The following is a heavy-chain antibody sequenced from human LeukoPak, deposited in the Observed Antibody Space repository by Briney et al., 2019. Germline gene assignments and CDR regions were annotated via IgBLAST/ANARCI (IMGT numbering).Heavy chain of an antibody. Sequence: GGSLRLSCAASGFTFSSYWMSWVRQAPGKGLGWVANIKQDGSEKYYVDSVKGRFTICRDNAKNSLYLQMNSLRAEDTAVYYCARDQGATDDILTGYYHYYYYYMDVWGKGTTVTVSS. V-gene: IGHV3-7*01. CDR1: GFTFSSYW. D-gene: IGHD3-9*01. J-gene: IGHJ6*03. CDR3: ARDQGATDDILTGYYHYYYYYMDV. CDR2: IKQDGSEK.